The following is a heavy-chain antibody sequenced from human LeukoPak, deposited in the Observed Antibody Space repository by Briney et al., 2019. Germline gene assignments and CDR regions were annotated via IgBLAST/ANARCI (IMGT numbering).Heavy chain of an antibody. Sequence: GGSLRLSCAASGFTFSSYEMKWVRQAPGKGLEWVSYISSSGSTIYYADSVKGRFTISRDNAKNSLYLQMNSLRAEDTAVYYCARDHGSYSDYWGQGTLVTVSS. D-gene: IGHD1-26*01. CDR1: GFTFSSYE. V-gene: IGHV3-48*03. J-gene: IGHJ4*02. CDR2: ISSSGSTI. CDR3: ARDHGSYSDY.